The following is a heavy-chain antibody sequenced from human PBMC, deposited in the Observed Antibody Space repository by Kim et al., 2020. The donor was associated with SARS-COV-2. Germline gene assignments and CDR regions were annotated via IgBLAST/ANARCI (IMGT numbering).Heavy chain of an antibody. CDR2: IIGRVKSV. Sequence: GGSLRLSCAASGFTFSSYAMSWVRRAPGEVLGWVSTIIGRVKSVNYGDSVKGRFTIPRDNVDNTLYLQMNSLRGEDTTVYYCAKDDRYCTCGSCFICFWGQGTLVTLSS. J-gene: IGHJ4*02. D-gene: IGHD2-8*01. CDR1: GFTFSSYA. CDR3: AKDDRYCTCGSCFICF. V-gene: IGHV3-23*01.